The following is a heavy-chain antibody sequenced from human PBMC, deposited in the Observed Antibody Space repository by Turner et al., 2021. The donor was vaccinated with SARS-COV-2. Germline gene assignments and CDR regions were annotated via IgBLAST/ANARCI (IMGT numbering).Heavy chain of an antibody. J-gene: IGHJ4*02. D-gene: IGHD6-19*01. CDR2: IWYDGSNK. CDR1: GFTFSRYG. V-gene: IGHV3-33*06. CDR3: AKAGFGYSSGWGYFDY. Sequence: HVQLVESGGGVVQPGRSLRLSCAASGFTFSRYGMHWVRQAPGKGLEWVAVIWYDGSNKYYADSVKGRFTISRDNSKNTLYLQMNSLRAEDTAVYYCAKAGFGYSSGWGYFDYWGQGTLVTVSS.